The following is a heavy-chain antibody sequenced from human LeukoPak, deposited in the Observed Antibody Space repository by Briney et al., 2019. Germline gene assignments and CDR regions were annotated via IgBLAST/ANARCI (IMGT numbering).Heavy chain of an antibody. CDR1: GFTFSSYA. CDR3: AKGRPGIAVAGTWRGYYFDY. D-gene: IGHD6-19*01. V-gene: IGHV3-23*01. CDR2: ISGSGGST. Sequence: PAGSLRLSCAASGFTFSSYAMSWVRQAPGKGLDWVSSISGSGGSTYYADSVKGRFTISRDNSKNTLYLQMNSLRAEDTAVYYCAKGRPGIAVAGTWRGYYFDYWGQGTLVSVSS. J-gene: IGHJ4*02.